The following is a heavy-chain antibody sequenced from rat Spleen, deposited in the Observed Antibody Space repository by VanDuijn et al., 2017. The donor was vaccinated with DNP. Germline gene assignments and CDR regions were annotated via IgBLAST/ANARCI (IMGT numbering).Heavy chain of an antibody. CDR2: ISYSGSA. J-gene: IGHJ2*01. Sequence: EVQLQESGPGLVKPSQSLSLTCSVTGYSISGNYGGWIRKFPGNKMEWIGHISYSGSATYNPSLKSRISITRDTSKNQFFLQLSSVTTEDTATYYCARWTYYFDYWGQGVMVTVSS. CDR3: ARWTYYFDY. CDR1: GYSISGNY. V-gene: IGHV3-1*01.